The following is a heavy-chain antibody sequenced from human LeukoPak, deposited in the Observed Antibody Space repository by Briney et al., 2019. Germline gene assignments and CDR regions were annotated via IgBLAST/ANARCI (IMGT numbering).Heavy chain of an antibody. CDR2: ISAYNGNT. CDR1: GYTFTSYG. CDR3: ARVPSIAAAGTVYFDY. V-gene: IGHV1-18*01. J-gene: IGHJ4*02. Sequence: ASVKVSCKAPGYTFTSYGISWVRQAPGQGLEWMGWISAYNGNTNYAQKLQGRVTMTTDTSTSTAYMELRSLRSDDTAVYYCARVPSIAAAGTVYFDYWGQGTLVTVSS. D-gene: IGHD6-13*01.